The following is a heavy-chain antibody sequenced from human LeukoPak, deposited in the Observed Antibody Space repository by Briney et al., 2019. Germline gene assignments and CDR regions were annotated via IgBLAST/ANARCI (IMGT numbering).Heavy chain of an antibody. Sequence: SETLSLTCTVSGGSISSGGYYWSWIRQHPGKGLEWIGYIYYSGSTYYNPSLKSRVTISIGTSKNQFSLKLSSVTAADTAVYYCVRGNYYGSGSPNWFDPWGQGTLVTVSS. CDR2: IYYSGST. CDR1: GGSISSGGYY. D-gene: IGHD3-10*01. V-gene: IGHV4-31*03. CDR3: VRGNYYGSGSPNWFDP. J-gene: IGHJ5*02.